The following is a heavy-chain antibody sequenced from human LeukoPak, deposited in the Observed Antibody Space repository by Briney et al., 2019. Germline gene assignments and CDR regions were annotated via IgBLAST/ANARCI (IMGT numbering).Heavy chain of an antibody. J-gene: IGHJ4*02. CDR1: RFTLSNYW. V-gene: IGHV3-7*01. D-gene: IGHD6-19*01. CDR2: IKQDGSDT. Sequence: GGSLRLSCAASRFTLSNYWMSWVRQAPGKGLEWVANIKQDGSDTYYVDSVKGRFTISRDNAKNSRSLQMNSLRAEDTAVYYCARQRGSGCLDYWGQGTLVTVSS. CDR3: ARQRGSGCLDY.